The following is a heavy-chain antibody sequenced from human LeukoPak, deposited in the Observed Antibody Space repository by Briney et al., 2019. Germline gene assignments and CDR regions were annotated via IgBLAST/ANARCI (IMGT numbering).Heavy chain of an antibody. Sequence: SETLPLTCAVYGGSFSGYYCSWIRQPPGKGLEWIGEINHSGSTNYNPSLRSRVTISVDTSKNQFSLKLSSVTAADTAVCYCASGARGRYFDKAFDYWGQGTLVTVSS. J-gene: IGHJ4*02. D-gene: IGHD3-9*01. CDR1: GGSFSGYY. V-gene: IGHV4-34*01. CDR2: INHSGST. CDR3: ASGARGRYFDKAFDY.